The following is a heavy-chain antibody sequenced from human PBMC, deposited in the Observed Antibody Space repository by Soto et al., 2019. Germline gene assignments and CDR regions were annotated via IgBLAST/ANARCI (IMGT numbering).Heavy chain of an antibody. CDR1: GFTFSSYG. CDR2: ISYDGSNK. V-gene: IGHV3-30*18. Sequence: GGSLRLSCAASGFTFSSYGMHWVRQAPGKGLEWVAVISYDGSNKYYADSVKGRFTISRDNSKNTLYLQMNSLRAEDTAVYYCAKDSPIFGGGYYYYYGMDVWGQGTTVTVSS. CDR3: AKDSPIFGGGYYYYYGMDV. J-gene: IGHJ6*02. D-gene: IGHD3-3*01.